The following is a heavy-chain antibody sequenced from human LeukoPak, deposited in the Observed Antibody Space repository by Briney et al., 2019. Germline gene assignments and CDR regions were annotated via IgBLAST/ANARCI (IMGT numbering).Heavy chain of an antibody. J-gene: IGHJ3*02. CDR2: ISSSSSYI. D-gene: IGHD6-19*01. Sequence: GGSLRLSCAASGFTFSSYSMNWVRQAPGKGLEWVSSISSSSSYIYYADSVKGRFTISRDNAKNSLYLQMNSLRAEDTAVYYCARDSLRSGWYRGDAFDIWGQGTMVTVSS. CDR3: ARDSLRSGWYRGDAFDI. CDR1: GFTFSSYS. V-gene: IGHV3-21*01.